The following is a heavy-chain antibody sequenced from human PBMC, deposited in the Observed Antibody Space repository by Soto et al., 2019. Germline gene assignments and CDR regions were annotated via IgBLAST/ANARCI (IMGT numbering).Heavy chain of an antibody. D-gene: IGHD1-26*01. V-gene: IGHV1-69*12. J-gene: IGHJ6*02. CDR1: GGTFSNYA. CDR2: IIPIFGTA. Sequence: QVQLVQSGAEVKKPGSSVKVSCKASGGTFSNYAITWVRQAPGKGLEWMGGIIPIFGTANYAQKFQGRVTITADESTSTAYMELSSLRSEDTAVYYCATRSNSVPLHYYGMDVWGQGTTVTVSS. CDR3: ATRSNSVPLHYYGMDV.